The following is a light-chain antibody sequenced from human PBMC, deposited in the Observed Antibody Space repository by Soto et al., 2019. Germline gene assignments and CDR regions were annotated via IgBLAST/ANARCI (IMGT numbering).Light chain of an antibody. CDR1: QSVSSN. CDR3: QLYGSSTLYT. J-gene: IGKJ2*01. Sequence: EIVMTQSPATLSVSPGERATLSCRASQSVSSNLAWYQQKPGQAPRLLIYDASTRATGIPARFSGSGSGTEFTLTISSLQSEDFAVYYCQLYGSSTLYTFGQGTKLEIK. CDR2: DAS. V-gene: IGKV3-15*01.